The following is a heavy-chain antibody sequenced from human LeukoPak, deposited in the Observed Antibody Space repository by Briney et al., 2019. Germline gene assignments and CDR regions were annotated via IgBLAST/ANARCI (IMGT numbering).Heavy chain of an antibody. CDR3: AKDQTMIRGVGFDY. J-gene: IGHJ4*02. Sequence: SGGSLRLSCAASGFTFDNFVMSWVRQARGKGLEWVSGISGSGGSTYYADSLKGRFTISRDNSKNTLYLQMNSLRAEDTAVYYCAKDQTMIRGVGFDYWGQGTLVTVSS. D-gene: IGHD3-10*01. CDR1: GFTFDNFV. CDR2: ISGSGGST. V-gene: IGHV3-23*01.